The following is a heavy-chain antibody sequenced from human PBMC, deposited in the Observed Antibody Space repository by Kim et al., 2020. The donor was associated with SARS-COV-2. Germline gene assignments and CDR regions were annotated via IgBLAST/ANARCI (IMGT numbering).Heavy chain of an antibody. D-gene: IGHD5-12*01. CDR3: ARAMRNGYSDETDY. CDR1: GYTFTGYY. CDR2: ISSNSGGT. J-gene: IGHJ4*02. V-gene: IGHV1-2*06. Sequence: ASVKVSCKASGYTFTGYYMHWVRQAPGQGLEWMGRISSNSGGTNYAQKFQGRVTMTRDTSISTAYMELSSLRSDDTAVYYCARAMRNGYSDETDYWGQGTLVTVSS.